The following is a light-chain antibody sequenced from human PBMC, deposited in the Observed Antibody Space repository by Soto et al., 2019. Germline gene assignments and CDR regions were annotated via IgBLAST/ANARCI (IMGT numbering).Light chain of an antibody. CDR2: GNS. J-gene: IGLJ1*01. CDR1: SSNSGAGYD. Sequence: QSVLTQPPSVSGAPGQRVTISCTGSSSNSGAGYDVHWYQHLPGTAPKLLIYGNSNRPSGVPDRFSGSKSGTSASLAITGLQAEDEADYYCQSHDNSLSGFYVFGTGTKVTVL. CDR3: QSHDNSLSGFYV. V-gene: IGLV1-40*01.